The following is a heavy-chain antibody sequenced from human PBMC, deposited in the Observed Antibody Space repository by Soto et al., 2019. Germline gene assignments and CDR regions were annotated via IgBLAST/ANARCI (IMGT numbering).Heavy chain of an antibody. Sequence: PGESLKISCKGSGYSFTSYWISWVRQMPGKGLEWMGRIDPSDSYTNYSPSFQGHVTISADKSISTAYLQWSSLKASDTAMSYCARHPGYSYGYNYYYGMDVWGQGTTVTVSS. CDR1: GYSFTSYW. D-gene: IGHD5-18*01. CDR2: IDPSDSYT. V-gene: IGHV5-10-1*01. J-gene: IGHJ6*02. CDR3: ARHPGYSYGYNYYYGMDV.